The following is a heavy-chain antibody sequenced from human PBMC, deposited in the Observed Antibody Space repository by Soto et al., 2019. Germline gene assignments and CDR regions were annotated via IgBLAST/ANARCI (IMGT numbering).Heavy chain of an antibody. J-gene: IGHJ4*02. CDR1: GFTFSSYG. D-gene: IGHD6-6*01. V-gene: IGHV3-33*01. Sequence: PGGSLRLSCAASGFTFSSYGMHWVRQAPGKGLEWVAVIWYDGSNKYYADYVKGRFTISRDNSKNTLYLQMNSMRAEDTAVYYCARVFEYSSSSGFDYWGQGTLVTVSS. CDR3: ARVFEYSSSSGFDY. CDR2: IWYDGSNK.